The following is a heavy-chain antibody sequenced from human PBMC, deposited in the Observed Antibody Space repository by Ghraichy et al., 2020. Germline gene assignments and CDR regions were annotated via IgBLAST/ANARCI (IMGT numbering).Heavy chain of an antibody. D-gene: IGHD6-13*01. V-gene: IGHV3-74*01. CDR3: ARESSSSAFDI. Sequence: GESLNISCAASGFTFSSYWMHWVRQAPGKGLVWVSRINSDGSSTSYADSVKGRFTISRDNAKNTLYLQMNSLRAEDTAVYYCARESSSSAFDIWGQGTMVTVSS. CDR2: INSDGSST. J-gene: IGHJ3*02. CDR1: GFTFSSYW.